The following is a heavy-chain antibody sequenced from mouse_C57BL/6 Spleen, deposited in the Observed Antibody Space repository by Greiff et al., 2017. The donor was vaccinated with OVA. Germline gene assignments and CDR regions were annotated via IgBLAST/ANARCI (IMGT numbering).Heavy chain of an antibody. V-gene: IGHV5-4*01. Sequence: EVKLVEPGGGLVKPGGSLKLSCAASGFTFSSYAMSWVRQTPEKRLEWVATISAGGSYTYYPDNVKGRVTISRDNAKNNLYLQMSQLKSEDTAMYYGARDPNFYYYAMDYWGQGTSVTVSS. CDR1: GFTFSSYA. CDR3: ARDPNFYYYAMDY. CDR2: ISAGGSYT. J-gene: IGHJ4*01.